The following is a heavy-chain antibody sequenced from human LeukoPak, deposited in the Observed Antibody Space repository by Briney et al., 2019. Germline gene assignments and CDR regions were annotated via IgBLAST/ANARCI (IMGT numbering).Heavy chain of an antibody. V-gene: IGHV1-69*05. D-gene: IGHD1-26*01. J-gene: IGHJ6*03. CDR2: IIPIFGTA. CDR1: GGTFSSYA. Sequence: SVKVSCKASGGTFSSYAISWVRQAPGQGLEWMGGIIPIFGTANYAQKFQGRVTITTDESTSTAYMELSSLRSEDTAVYYCAGDEAIVGATTLGYYYYYMDVWGKGTTVTVSS. CDR3: AGDEAIVGATTLGYYYYYMDV.